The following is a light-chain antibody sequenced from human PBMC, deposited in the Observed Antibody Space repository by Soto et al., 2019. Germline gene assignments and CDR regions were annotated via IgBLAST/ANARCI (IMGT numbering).Light chain of an antibody. CDR1: SSDVGGYNY. V-gene: IGLV2-14*01. CDR2: EVS. CDR3: SSYTSSSTLV. Sequence: QSVLTQPASVSGSPGQSITISCTGTSSDVGGYNYVSWYQQHPGKAPKLMISEVSNRPSGVSNRFSGSKSGNTASLTISGLQAEDEADYYCSSYTSSSTLVFGGGTNLTVL. J-gene: IGLJ2*01.